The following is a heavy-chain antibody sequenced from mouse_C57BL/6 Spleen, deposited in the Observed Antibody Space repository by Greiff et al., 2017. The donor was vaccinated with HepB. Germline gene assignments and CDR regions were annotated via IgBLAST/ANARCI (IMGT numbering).Heavy chain of an antibody. D-gene: IGHD1-1*01. Sequence: QVQLKQSGPELVKPGASVKISCKASGYAFSSSWMNWVKQRPGKGLEWIGRIYPGDGDTNYNGKFKGKATLTADKSSSTAYMQLSSLTSEDSAVYFCAYYGSSQYYYAMDYWGQGTSVTVSS. V-gene: IGHV1-82*01. CDR3: AYYGSSQYYYAMDY. CDR1: GYAFSSSW. CDR2: IYPGDGDT. J-gene: IGHJ4*01.